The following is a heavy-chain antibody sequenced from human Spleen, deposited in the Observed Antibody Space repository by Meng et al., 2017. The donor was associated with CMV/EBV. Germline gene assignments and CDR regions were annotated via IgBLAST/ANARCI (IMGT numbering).Heavy chain of an antibody. Sequence: ASVKVSCKAPRNFFTRHAITWVRQAPGQGLEWMGWISADNQNTNLIQKFQGRITLTTDTSTSTAYMELRSLRSDDTAVYYCARGGAYGDFHDPFDYWGQGTLVTVSS. CDR2: ISADNQNT. CDR3: ARGGAYGDFHDPFDY. J-gene: IGHJ4*02. D-gene: IGHD4-17*01. V-gene: IGHV1-18*01. CDR1: RNFFTRHA.